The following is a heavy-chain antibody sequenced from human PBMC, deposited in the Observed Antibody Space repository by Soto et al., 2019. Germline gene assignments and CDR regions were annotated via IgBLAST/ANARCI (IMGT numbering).Heavy chain of an antibody. CDR2: IYYSGST. CDR3: ASGGYNWNDSRLSPVDY. V-gene: IGHV4-31*03. CDR1: GGSISSGGYY. J-gene: IGHJ4*02. Sequence: QVQLQEPGPGLVKPSQTLSLTCTVSGGSISSGGYYWSWIRQHPGKGLEWIGYIYYSGSTYYNPSLKSRVTISVDTSKNQFSLKLSSVTAADTAVYYCASGGYNWNDSRLSPVDYWGQGTLVTVSS. D-gene: IGHD1-20*01.